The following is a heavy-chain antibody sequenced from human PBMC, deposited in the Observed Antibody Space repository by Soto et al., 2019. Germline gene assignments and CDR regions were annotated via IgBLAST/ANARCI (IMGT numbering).Heavy chain of an antibody. J-gene: IGHJ4*02. CDR3: AKDSEWLVRGYFDY. CDR1: GFTFSSYG. Sequence: QVQLVESGGGVVQPGRSLRLSCAASGFTFSSYGMHWVRQAPGKGLEWVAVISYDGSNKYYADSVKGRFTISRDNSKNTLYLQMNSLRAEDTAVYYCAKDSEWLVRGYFDYWVQGTLVTVSS. V-gene: IGHV3-30*18. D-gene: IGHD6-19*01. CDR2: ISYDGSNK.